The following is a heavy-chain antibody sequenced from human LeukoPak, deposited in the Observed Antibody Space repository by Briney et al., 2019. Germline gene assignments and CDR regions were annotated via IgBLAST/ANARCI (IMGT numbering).Heavy chain of an antibody. D-gene: IGHD2-2*01. V-gene: IGHV3-33*01. Sequence: PGSSLRLSCAASGFTFSRYGMHCVRQAPGKGLEWVAAISYDGSNTYYAVSVEGRFTISRDISKDTLYLQIHSLRAEDTAVYYCARDRQYLALDYWGQGTLVTVSS. CDR1: GFTFSRYG. J-gene: IGHJ4*02. CDR3: ARDRQYLALDY. CDR2: ISYDGSNT.